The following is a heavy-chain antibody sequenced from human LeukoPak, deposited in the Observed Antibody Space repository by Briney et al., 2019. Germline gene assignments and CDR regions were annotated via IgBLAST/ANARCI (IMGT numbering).Heavy chain of an antibody. CDR2: ISGSSSEI. J-gene: IGHJ4*02. CDR1: GLAFNNYN. Sequence: GGSQTLSCAASGLAFNNYNKKSARQAPGKGVEWVSYISGSSSEIYYAHSVTGRSTISRDNAKSSLYLQMSSLRAEDTAVYYCASLSSWAFAYWGQGTLVSVSS. V-gene: IGHV3-21*01. CDR3: ASLSSWAFAY. D-gene: IGHD6-13*01.